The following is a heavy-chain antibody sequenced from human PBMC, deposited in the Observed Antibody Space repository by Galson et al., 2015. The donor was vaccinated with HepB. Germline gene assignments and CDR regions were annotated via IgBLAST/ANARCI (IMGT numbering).Heavy chain of an antibody. V-gene: IGHV1-69-2*01. J-gene: IGHJ4*02. D-gene: IGHD1-1*01. CDR1: GYTFTDYY. CDR3: ATLSLERRFMD. Sequence: VKVSCKVSGYTFTDYYMHWVQQAPGKGLEWMGLVDPEDGETIYAEKFQGRVTITADTSTDTAYMELSSLRSEDTAVYYCATLSLERRFMDWGQGTLVTVSS. CDR2: VDPEDGET.